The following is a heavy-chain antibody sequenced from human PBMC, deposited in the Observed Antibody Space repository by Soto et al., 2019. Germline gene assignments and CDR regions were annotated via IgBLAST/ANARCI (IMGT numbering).Heavy chain of an antibody. D-gene: IGHD2-15*01. CDR1: GFTFGDYA. V-gene: IGHV3-49*03. CDR2: IRSKAYGGTT. J-gene: IGHJ4*02. CDR3: TRDHPLEYCSGGSCFFDY. Sequence: GGSLRLSCTASGFTFGDYATSWFRQAPGKGLEWVGFIRSKAYGGTTEYAASVKGRFTISRDDSKSIAYLQMNSLKTEDTAVYYCTRDHPLEYCSGGSCFFDYWGQGTLVTVSS.